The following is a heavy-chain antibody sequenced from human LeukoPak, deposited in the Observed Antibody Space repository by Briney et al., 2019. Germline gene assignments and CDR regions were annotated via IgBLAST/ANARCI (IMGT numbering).Heavy chain of an antibody. CDR3: ARVQVRYYYDSSGLSQYYYYYMDV. D-gene: IGHD3-22*01. V-gene: IGHV4-34*01. CDR1: GGSFSGYY. J-gene: IGHJ6*03. Sequence: SETLSLTCAVYGGSFSGYYWSWIRQPPGKGLEWIGEINHSGSTNYNPSLKSRVTISVDTSKNQFSLKLSSVTAADTAVYYCARVQVRYYYDSSGLSQYYYYYMDVWGKGTTATVSS. CDR2: INHSGST.